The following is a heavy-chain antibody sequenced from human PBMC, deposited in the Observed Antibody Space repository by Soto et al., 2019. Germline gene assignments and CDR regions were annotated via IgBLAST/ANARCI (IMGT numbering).Heavy chain of an antibody. CDR3: ARVAKVAMIPTALDY. CDR1: GGSISSGGYY. V-gene: IGHV4-31*03. CDR2: IYYSGST. D-gene: IGHD3-22*01. Sequence: QVQLQESGPGLVKPSQTLSLTCTVSGGSISSGGYYWSWIRQHPGKGLEWIGYIYYSGSTYYNPSLMSRVTISVDTAKNQFSLKLSSVTAADTAVYYCARVAKVAMIPTALDYWGQGTLVTVSS. J-gene: IGHJ4*02.